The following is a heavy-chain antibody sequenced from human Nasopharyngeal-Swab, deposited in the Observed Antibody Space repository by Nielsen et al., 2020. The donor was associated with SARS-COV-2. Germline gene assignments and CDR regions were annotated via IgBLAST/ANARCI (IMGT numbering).Heavy chain of an antibody. Sequence: GGSLRLSCTTSGFTFGDYAMSWFRQAPGKGLEWVGFIRSKNYGGAPEYAASVKGRFTISRDGAESIAYLQMNSLETEDTGVYYCARSVGSFYGQGAFDIWGQGTMVTVSS. CDR1: GFTFGDYA. V-gene: IGHV3-49*01. CDR3: ARSVGSFYGQGAFDI. J-gene: IGHJ3*02. D-gene: IGHD1-26*01. CDR2: IRSKNYGGAP.